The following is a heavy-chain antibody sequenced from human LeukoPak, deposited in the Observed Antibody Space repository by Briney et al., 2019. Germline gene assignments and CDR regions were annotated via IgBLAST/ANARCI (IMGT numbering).Heavy chain of an antibody. Sequence: ASVKVSCKASGYTFTSYGISWVRQAPGQGLEWMGWISAYNGNTNYAQKLQGRVTMTTDTSTSTAYMELRSLRSDDTAVYYCARWKSVGARGGDAFDIWGQGTMVTVSS. CDR3: ARWKSVGARGGDAFDI. CDR2: ISAYNGNT. J-gene: IGHJ3*02. CDR1: GYTFTSYG. V-gene: IGHV1-18*01. D-gene: IGHD1-26*01.